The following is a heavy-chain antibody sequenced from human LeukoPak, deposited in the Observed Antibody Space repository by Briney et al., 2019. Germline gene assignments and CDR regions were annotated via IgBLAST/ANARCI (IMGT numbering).Heavy chain of an antibody. D-gene: IGHD3-16*01. CDR2: INPNSGGT. CDR1: GYTFTSYY. J-gene: IGHJ6*03. V-gene: IGHV1-2*02. CDR3: ARFGGTYYYYMDV. Sequence: ASVKVSCKASGYTFTSYYMHWVRQAPGQGLEWMGWINPNSGGTNYAQKFQGRVTMTRDTSISTAYMELSRLRSDDTAVYYCARFGGTYYYYMDVWGKGTTVTVSS.